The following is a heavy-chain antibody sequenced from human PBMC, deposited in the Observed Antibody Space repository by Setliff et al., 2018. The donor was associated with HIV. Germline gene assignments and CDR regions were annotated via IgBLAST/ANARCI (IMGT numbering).Heavy chain of an antibody. Sequence: PSETLSLTCTISGGSFGVYRWSWIRQSAGRGLEWIGRIDSGGNTDYKPSLKGRVAISVDTSRNQFSLRVTSVTAADTAVYFCARDRHSSGLGSYGPWGPGILVTVSS. CDR1: GGSFGVYR. CDR2: IDSGGNT. CDR3: ARDRHSSGLGSYGP. V-gene: IGHV4-4*07. J-gene: IGHJ5*02. D-gene: IGHD3-10*01.